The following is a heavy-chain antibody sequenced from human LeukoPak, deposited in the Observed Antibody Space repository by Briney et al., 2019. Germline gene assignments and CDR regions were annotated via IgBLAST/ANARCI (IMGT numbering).Heavy chain of an antibody. CDR3: AGRPGSIAAAGSSNY. J-gene: IGHJ4*02. Sequence: GSLRLSCAASGFTFSSYSMNWVRQAPGKGLEWVSSISSSSSYIYYADSVKGRFTISRDNAKNSLYLQMNSLRAEDTDVYYCAGRPGSIAAAGSSNYWGQGTLVTVSS. CDR1: GFTFSSYS. CDR2: ISSSSSYI. V-gene: IGHV3-21*01. D-gene: IGHD6-13*01.